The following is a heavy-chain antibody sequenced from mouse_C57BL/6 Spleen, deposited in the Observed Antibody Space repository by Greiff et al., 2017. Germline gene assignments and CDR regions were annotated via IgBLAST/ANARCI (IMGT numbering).Heavy chain of an antibody. CDR3: AREGASSGPLMDY. CDR1: GYTFTSYT. Sequence: VQLQQSGAELARPGASVKMSCKASGYTFTSYTMHWVKQRPGQGLEWIGYINPSSGYTKYNQKFKDKATLTADKSSSTAYMQLSSLTSEDSAVFYCAREGASSGPLMDYWGQGTSVTVSS. CDR2: INPSSGYT. D-gene: IGHD3-2*02. J-gene: IGHJ4*01. V-gene: IGHV1-4*01.